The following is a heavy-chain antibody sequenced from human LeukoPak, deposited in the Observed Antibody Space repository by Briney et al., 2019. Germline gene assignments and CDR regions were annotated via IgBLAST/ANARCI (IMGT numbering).Heavy chain of an antibody. J-gene: IGHJ5*02. V-gene: IGHV3-23*01. CDR1: GFTFRNFA. CDR2: LSHGGTRT. D-gene: IGHD1-26*01. CDR3: AKDIELFMS. Sequence: GGSLRLSCAASGFTFRNFAMSWVRQAPGKGLEWVSGLSHGGTRTFYAASVKGRFTISRDHSNSTLFLQMDNLRVEDTATYYCAKDIELFMSWGQGTLVIVSS.